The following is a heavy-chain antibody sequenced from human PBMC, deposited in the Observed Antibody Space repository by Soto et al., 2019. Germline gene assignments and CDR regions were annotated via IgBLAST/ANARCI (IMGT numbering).Heavy chain of an antibody. CDR2: IIPMYGTA. V-gene: IGHV1-69*01. J-gene: IGHJ4*02. Sequence: QVLLVQSGAEVKKPGSSVKVSCKASGGTFSSYAISWVRQAPGQGLEWMGGIIPMYGTANYAQKFQGRVTITADESTKTAYMELSSLRSEDTAVYYCARRRREYSGNYSGLDYWGQGTLVTVSS. D-gene: IGHD1-26*01. CDR3: ARRRREYSGNYSGLDY. CDR1: GGTFSSYA.